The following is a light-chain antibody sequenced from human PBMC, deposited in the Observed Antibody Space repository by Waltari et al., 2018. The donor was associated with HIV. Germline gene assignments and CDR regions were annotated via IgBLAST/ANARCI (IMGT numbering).Light chain of an antibody. V-gene: IGLV3-21*04. CDR1: NIGRKS. CDR3: QVWDSSSDREV. Sequence: SYVLTQPPSVSVAPGKTARITCGGNNIGRKSVHWYQQKPGQAPVLVIYYDSDRPSGIPERFSGSNSGNTATLTISRVEAGDEADYYCQVWDSSSDREVFGGGTKLTVL. CDR2: YDS. J-gene: IGLJ2*01.